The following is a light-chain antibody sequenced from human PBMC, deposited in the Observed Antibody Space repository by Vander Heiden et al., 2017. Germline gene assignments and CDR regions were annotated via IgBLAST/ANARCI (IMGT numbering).Light chain of an antibody. CDR3: MQALQTPYT. J-gene: IGKJ2*01. CDR2: WGS. V-gene: IGKV2-28*01. CDR1: QSLLHRNGYNY. Sequence: DIVLTQSPLSLPVTPGEPASISCRSSQSLLHRNGYNYFHWFLQKPGQSPQLLIYWGSNRASGVPDRFSGNGSGRYFTLQISRVEAEDVGVYYCMQALQTPYTFGQGTKLVIK.